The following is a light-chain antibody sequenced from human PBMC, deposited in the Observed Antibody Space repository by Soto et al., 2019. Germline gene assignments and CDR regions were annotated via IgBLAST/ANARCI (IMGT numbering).Light chain of an antibody. Sequence: QSVLTQPPSVSGAPGQRVTISCTGSSSNIGAGYAVHWYQQLPQTAPKLLIYGNSNRPSGVPDRFSGSRSGTSASLAITGLQADDEADYYCQSYDSSLSGYVFGTGTKLTVL. CDR3: QSYDSSLSGYV. CDR1: SSNIGAGYA. V-gene: IGLV1-40*01. CDR2: GNS. J-gene: IGLJ1*01.